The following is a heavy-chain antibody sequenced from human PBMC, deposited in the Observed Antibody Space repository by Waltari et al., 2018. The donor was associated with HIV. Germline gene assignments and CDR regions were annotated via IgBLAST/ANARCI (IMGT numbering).Heavy chain of an antibody. CDR2: IYYRGNI. CDR3: ARVFSSGSYPDAFDI. D-gene: IGHD1-26*01. V-gene: IGHV4-31*01. CDR1: GGSISSGGFY. J-gene: IGHJ3*02. Sequence: GPGLIKPSQTLSLTCTVSGGSISSGGFYWSWIRQHPGKGLEWIGYIYYRGNIYYNPSLKSPITISLDTSKNQFSLKLSSVTAADTAVYYCARVFSSGSYPDAFDIWGPGTMVTVS.